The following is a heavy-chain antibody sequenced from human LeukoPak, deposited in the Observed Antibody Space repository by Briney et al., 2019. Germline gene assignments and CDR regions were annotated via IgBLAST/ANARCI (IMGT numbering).Heavy chain of an antibody. CDR2: ISSSGSTI. D-gene: IGHD2-2*02. CDR1: GFTFSDYY. CDR3: AKLGYCSSTSCYTNPDY. J-gene: IGHJ4*02. V-gene: IGHV3-11*01. Sequence: GGSLRLSCAASGFTFSDYYMSWIRQAPGKGLEWVSYISSSGSTIYYADSVKGRFTVSRDNAKNSLYLQMNSLRAEDTALYYCAKLGYCSSTSCYTNPDYWGQGTLVTVSS.